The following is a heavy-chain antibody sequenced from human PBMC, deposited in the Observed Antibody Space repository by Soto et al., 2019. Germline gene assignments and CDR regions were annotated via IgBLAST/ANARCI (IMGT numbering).Heavy chain of an antibody. CDR1: GFTFDDYA. J-gene: IGHJ4*02. Sequence: GGSLRLSCVASGFTFDDYAIHWVRQTPGKGLEWVSGLTWNGEVLGYADSVKGRFTISRDNAKNSLYLEMNSLRPEDTALYYCVKDSESSGYLAHLDYWGQGTLVTVSS. CDR2: LTWNGEVL. V-gene: IGHV3-9*01. D-gene: IGHD3-22*01. CDR3: VKDSESSGYLAHLDY.